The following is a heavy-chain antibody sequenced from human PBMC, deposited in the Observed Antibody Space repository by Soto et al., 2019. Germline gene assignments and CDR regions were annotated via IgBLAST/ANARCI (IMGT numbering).Heavy chain of an antibody. CDR3: ARVKTYYYGSGSYYNKPIYQYYYYGMDV. Sequence: SQTLSLTCAISGDSVSSNSAAWNWIRQSPSRGLEWLGRTYYRSKWYNDYAVSVKSRITINPDPSKNQFSLQLNSVTPEDTAVYYCARVKTYYYGSGSYYNKPIYQYYYYGMDVWGQGTTVTVSS. V-gene: IGHV6-1*01. J-gene: IGHJ6*02. D-gene: IGHD3-10*01. CDR1: GDSVSSNSAA. CDR2: TYYRSKWYN.